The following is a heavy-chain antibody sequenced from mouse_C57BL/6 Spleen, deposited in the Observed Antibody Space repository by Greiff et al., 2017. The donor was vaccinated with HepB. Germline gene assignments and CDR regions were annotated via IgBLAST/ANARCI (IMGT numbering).Heavy chain of an antibody. Sequence: VQLQQSGPELVKPGASVKISCKASGYTFTDYYMNWVKQSHGKSLEWIGDINPNNGGTSYNQKFKGKATLTVDKSSSTAYMELRSLTSEDSAVYYCAINWYAMDYWGQGTSVTVSS. V-gene: IGHV1-26*01. CDR3: AINWYAMDY. CDR1: GYTFTDYY. J-gene: IGHJ4*01. CDR2: INPNNGGT. D-gene: IGHD4-1*01.